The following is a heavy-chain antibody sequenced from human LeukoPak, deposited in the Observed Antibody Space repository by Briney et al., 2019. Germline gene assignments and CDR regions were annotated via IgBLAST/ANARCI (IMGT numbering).Heavy chain of an antibody. CDR2: IYYSVST. CDR1: GGSISSSSYY. D-gene: IGHD2-21*01. CDR3: SEGETY. J-gene: IGHJ4*02. Sequence: SETLSLTCTVSGGSISSSSYYWGWIRQPPGKGLEWIGSIYYSVSTYYNPSLKSRVTISIDTSTNQFSLKLSSVTAADTAVYYCSEGETYWGQGTLVTVSS. V-gene: IGHV4-39*07.